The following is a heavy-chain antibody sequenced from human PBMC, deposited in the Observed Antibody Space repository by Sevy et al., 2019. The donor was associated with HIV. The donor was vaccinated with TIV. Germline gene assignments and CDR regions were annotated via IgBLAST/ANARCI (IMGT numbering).Heavy chain of an antibody. Sequence: GESLKISCKGSGYSFTAYWIDWVRQVPGKGLEWRGTIYPGDSETRYSPSVQGQVTISADKSLTTAYLQSSSLKASDTAVYYSVRPTGLKVGIDFGTLDIWGQGTMVTVSS. CDR1: GYSFTAYW. V-gene: IGHV5-51*01. CDR3: VRPTGLKVGIDFGTLDI. D-gene: IGHD4-17*01. CDR2: IYPGDSET. J-gene: IGHJ3*02.